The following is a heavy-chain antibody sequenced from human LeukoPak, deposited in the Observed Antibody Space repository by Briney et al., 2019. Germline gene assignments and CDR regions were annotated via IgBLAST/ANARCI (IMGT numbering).Heavy chain of an antibody. CDR1: GGSISSGGYY. D-gene: IGHD4-17*01. CDR2: IYYSGST. Sequence: SETLSLTCTVSGGSISSGGYYWSWIRQHAGKGLEWIGYIYYSGSTYYNPSLKSRVTISVDTSKNQFSLKLSSVTAADTAVYYCARLVTTVTTFEASDAMDDWGQGTTVTVSS. V-gene: IGHV4-31*03. CDR3: ARLVTTVTTFEASDAMDD. J-gene: IGHJ6*02.